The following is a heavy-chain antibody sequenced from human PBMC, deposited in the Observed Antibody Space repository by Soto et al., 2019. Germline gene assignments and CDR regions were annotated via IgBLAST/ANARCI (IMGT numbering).Heavy chain of an antibody. CDR3: ARDDTLGYYYYYGMDV. Sequence: PVGSLRLSCAASGFTFSSYSMNWVRQAPGKGLEWVSYISSSSSTIYYADSVKGRFTISRGNAKDSLYLQMNSLRDEDTVVFYCARDDTLGYYYYYGMDVGGQGTTFTVSS. V-gene: IGHV3-48*02. CDR2: ISSSSSTI. CDR1: GFTFSSYS. J-gene: IGHJ6*02. D-gene: IGHD2-2*02.